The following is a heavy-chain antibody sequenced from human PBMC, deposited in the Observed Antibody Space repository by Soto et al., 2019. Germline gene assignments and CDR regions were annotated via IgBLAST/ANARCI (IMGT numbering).Heavy chain of an antibody. V-gene: IGHV4-34*01. D-gene: IGHD2-15*01. CDR1: GGSFSGYY. CDR3: ARSPPPANKHPYGMDV. Sequence: QVQLQQWGAGLLKPSETLSLTCAVYGGSFSGYYWSWIRQPPGKGLEWIGEINHSGSTNYNPSLQSRVTISVDTSKNQFSLKLSSVTAADTAVYYCARSPPPANKHPYGMDVWGQGTTVTVSS. J-gene: IGHJ6*02. CDR2: INHSGST.